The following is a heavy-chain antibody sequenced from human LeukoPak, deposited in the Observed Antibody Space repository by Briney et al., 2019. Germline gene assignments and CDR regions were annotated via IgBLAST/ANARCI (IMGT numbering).Heavy chain of an antibody. CDR3: ARVGGATTFYFDY. J-gene: IGHJ4*02. CDR2: INPNSGGT. V-gene: IGHV1-2*02. Sequence: VASVKVSCKSSGYTFTVYYMHWVRQAPGQGLEWMGGINPNSGGTNYAQKFQGRVTMTRGTSISTAYMELSRLRSDDTAVYYCARVGGATTFYFDYWSQGTLVTASS. D-gene: IGHD1-26*01. CDR1: GYTFTVYY.